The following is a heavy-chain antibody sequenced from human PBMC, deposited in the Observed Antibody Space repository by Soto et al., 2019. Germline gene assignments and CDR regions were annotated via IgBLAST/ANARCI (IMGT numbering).Heavy chain of an antibody. Sequence: QVQLVESGGGLVKHGGSLRLSCAASGLTFSDYYMSWIRQAPGKGLEWVSYISSSGSSTYYVDSVKGRFTISRDNAKNSLYLQMNSLRAEDTAVYYCASHTGYSSGWAFDYWGQGTLVTISS. J-gene: IGHJ4*02. V-gene: IGHV3-11*01. D-gene: IGHD6-19*01. CDR2: ISSSGSST. CDR1: GLTFSDYY. CDR3: ASHTGYSSGWAFDY.